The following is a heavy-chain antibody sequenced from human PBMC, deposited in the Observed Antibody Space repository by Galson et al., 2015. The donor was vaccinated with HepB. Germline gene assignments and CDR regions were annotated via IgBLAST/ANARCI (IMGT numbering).Heavy chain of an antibody. CDR1: GFTFSRSA. V-gene: IGHV3-73*01. D-gene: IGHD5-12*01. J-gene: IGHJ4*02. Sequence: SLRLSCAASGFTFSRSAINWVRQASGKGPEWVGRIRSKGNDYATSYVESLKGRFTISRDDSRNMAYLHMKSLKTEDTAVYYCTRMGDFSGYSSKWGQGTLVTVSS. CDR3: TRMGDFSGYSSK. CDR2: IRSKGNDYAT.